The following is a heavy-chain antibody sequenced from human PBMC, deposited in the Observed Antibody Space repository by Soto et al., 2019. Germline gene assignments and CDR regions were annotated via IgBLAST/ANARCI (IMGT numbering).Heavy chain of an antibody. V-gene: IGHV4-59*08. CDR2: IYYSGSS. CDR3: ARLLSSGWSGAFDY. Sequence: QVQLQESGPGLVKPSETLSLTCTVSGDSISSYTWSWIRQPPGKGLEWIGYIYYSGSSIYNPSLKSRVPMSVDTSKNHFSLKLSSVTAADTALYYCARLLSSGWSGAFDYWGQGTLVTVSS. D-gene: IGHD6-19*01. CDR1: GDSISSYT. J-gene: IGHJ4*02.